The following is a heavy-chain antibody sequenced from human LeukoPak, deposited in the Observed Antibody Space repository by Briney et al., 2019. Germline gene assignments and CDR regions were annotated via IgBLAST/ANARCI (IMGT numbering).Heavy chain of an antibody. Sequence: GGSLRLSCAASGFTFSSYSMNWVRQAPGKGLEWVSSISSSSSYIYYADSVKGRFTISRDNAKNSLYLQMNSLRAEDTAVYYCARSVVAATETFDYWGQGTLVTVSS. CDR3: ARSVVAATETFDY. J-gene: IGHJ4*02. CDR1: GFTFSSYS. V-gene: IGHV3-21*01. CDR2: ISSSSSYI. D-gene: IGHD2-15*01.